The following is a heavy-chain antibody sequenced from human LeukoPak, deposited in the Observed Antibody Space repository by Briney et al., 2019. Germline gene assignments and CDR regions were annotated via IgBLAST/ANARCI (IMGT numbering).Heavy chain of an antibody. CDR2: IHHSGVT. J-gene: IGHJ4*02. CDR3: AGRDNSFDS. D-gene: IGHD1-26*01. CDR1: GGSISSHNHH. Sequence: SETLSLTCSVSGGSISSHNHHWDWIRQPPGNGREWIGSIHHSGVTYSNPSLRSRLTLSVDMSKNHFSLNLSSVTAADTAVYYCAGRDNSFDSWGPGTLVTVSS. V-gene: IGHV4-39*02.